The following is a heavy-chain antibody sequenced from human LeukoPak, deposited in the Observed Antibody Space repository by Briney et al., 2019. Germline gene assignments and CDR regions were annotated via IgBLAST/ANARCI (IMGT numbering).Heavy chain of an antibody. CDR2: ISAYNGST. V-gene: IGHV1-18*01. CDR3: ASSGYYYYYYYMDV. Sequence: ASVKVSCKASGYTFTSYGISWVRQAPGQGLEWMGWISAYNGSTSYARKFQGRVTMTRDTSTSTVYMELSSLRSEDTAVYYCASSGYYYYYYYMDVWGKGTTVTVSS. CDR1: GYTFTSYG. D-gene: IGHD3-22*01. J-gene: IGHJ6*03.